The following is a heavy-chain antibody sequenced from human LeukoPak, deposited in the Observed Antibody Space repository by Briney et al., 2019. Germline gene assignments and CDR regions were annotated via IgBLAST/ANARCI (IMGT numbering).Heavy chain of an antibody. CDR2: IYSGGST. D-gene: IGHD3-22*01. CDR3: ARERGYYDSSGYESVDY. J-gene: IGHJ4*02. V-gene: IGHV3-66*02. Sequence: GGSLRLSCAASGFTFSNAWMSWVRQAPGKGLEWVSVIYSGGSTYYADSVKGRFTISRDNSKNTLYLQMNSLRAEDTAVYYCARERGYYDSSGYESVDYWGQGTLVTVSS. CDR1: GFTFSNAW.